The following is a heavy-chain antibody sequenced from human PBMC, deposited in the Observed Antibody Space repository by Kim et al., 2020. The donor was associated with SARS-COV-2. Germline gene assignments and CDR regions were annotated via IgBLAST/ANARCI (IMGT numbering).Heavy chain of an antibody. D-gene: IGHD1-26*01. CDR3: ARGSPRGATKLYPIDY. CDR2: IIPIFGTA. Sequence: SVKVSCKASGGTFSSYAISWVRQAPGQGLEWMGGIIPIFGTANYAQKFQGRVTITADESTSTAYMELSSLRSEDTAVYYCARGSPRGATKLYPIDYWGQGTLVTVSS. CDR1: GGTFSSYA. V-gene: IGHV1-69*13. J-gene: IGHJ4*02.